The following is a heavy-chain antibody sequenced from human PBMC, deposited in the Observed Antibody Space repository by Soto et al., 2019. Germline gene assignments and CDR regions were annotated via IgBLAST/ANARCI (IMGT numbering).Heavy chain of an antibody. J-gene: IGHJ6*02. CDR2: IHHSGST. CDR3: ARVGYCSGGSCYPAYYGMDV. V-gene: IGHV4-4*02. CDR1: GGSISSTISSSNW. D-gene: IGHD2-15*01. Sequence: QVQLQESGPGLVKPSGTLSLTCAVSGGSISSTISSSNWWSWVRQPPGKGLEWIGEIHHSGSTKYNPSRRSRFTISVDKSKNQFSLKLSSVTAADTAMYYCARVGYCSGGSCYPAYYGMDVWGQGTTVTVSS.